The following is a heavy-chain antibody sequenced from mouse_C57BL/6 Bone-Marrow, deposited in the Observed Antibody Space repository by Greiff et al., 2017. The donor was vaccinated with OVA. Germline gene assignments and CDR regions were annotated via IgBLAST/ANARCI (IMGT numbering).Heavy chain of an antibody. D-gene: IGHD1-1*02. CDR1: GYTFTSYW. CDR2: IDPSDSYT. CDR3: ARGSPFAY. V-gene: IGHV1-59*01. Sequence: VQLQQPGAELVRPGTSVKLSCKASGYTFTSYWMHWVKQRPGQGLEWIGVIDPSDSYTNYNQKFKGKATLTVDTSSSTAYMQLSSLTSEDSAVYDCARGSPFAYWGQGTLVTVSA. J-gene: IGHJ3*01.